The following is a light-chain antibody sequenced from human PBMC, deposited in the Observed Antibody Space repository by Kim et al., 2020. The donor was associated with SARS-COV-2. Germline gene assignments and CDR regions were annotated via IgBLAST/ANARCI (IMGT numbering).Light chain of an antibody. CDR1: TSNVGGNS. J-gene: IGLJ1*01. Sequence: QSVLTQSPSASGTPGQRVALSCSGSTSNVGGNSINWYQQFPGKAPKLLMHSNNQRPSGVPDRFSGSKSGTSASLAISGLQSEDEADYYCVSWDDSLNGYVFGTGTKVTVL. CDR2: SNN. CDR3: VSWDDSLNGYV. V-gene: IGLV1-44*01.